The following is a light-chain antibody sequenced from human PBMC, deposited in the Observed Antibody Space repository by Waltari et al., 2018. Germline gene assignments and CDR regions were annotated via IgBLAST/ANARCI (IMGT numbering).Light chain of an antibody. Sequence: QSVLTQPPSASGTPGQRVTISCSGSSSNVGSNTVNWYQQLSGMAPKLLIYSNTQRPSAVPDRFSASKSGTSASLAISGLQSEDEADYYCAAWDDSLNGVVFGGGTKLTVL. V-gene: IGLV1-44*01. CDR1: SSNVGSNT. J-gene: IGLJ2*01. CDR3: AAWDDSLNGVV. CDR2: SNT.